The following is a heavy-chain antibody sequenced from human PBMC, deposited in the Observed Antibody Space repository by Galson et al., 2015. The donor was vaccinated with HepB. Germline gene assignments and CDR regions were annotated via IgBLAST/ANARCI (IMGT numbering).Heavy chain of an antibody. CDR1: GFSLSTSGVG. CDR2: IYWNDDK. J-gene: IGHJ5*02. V-gene: IGHV2-5*01. CDR3: AHSLAYDFWSGYHGENWFDP. Sequence: PALVKPTQTLTLTCTFSGFSLSTSGVGVGWIRQPPGKALEWLALIYWNDDKRYSPSLKSRLTITKDTSKNQVVLTMTNMDPVDTATYYCAHSLAYDFWSGYHGENWFDPWGQGTLVTVSS. D-gene: IGHD3-3*01.